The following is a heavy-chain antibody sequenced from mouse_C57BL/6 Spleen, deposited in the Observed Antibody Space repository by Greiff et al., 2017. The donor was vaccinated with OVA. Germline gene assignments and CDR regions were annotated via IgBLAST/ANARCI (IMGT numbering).Heavy chain of an antibody. CDR2: ISNGGGST. J-gene: IGHJ1*03. V-gene: IGHV5-12*01. Sequence: EVMLVESGGGLVQPGGSLKLSCAASGFTFSDYYMYWVRQTPEKRLEWVAYISNGGGSTYYPYTVNGRFPISRDNAKNTLYLQMSRLKSEDTAMYYCEMGYFDVWGTGTTVTVSS. CDR1: GFTFSDYY. CDR3: EMGYFDV.